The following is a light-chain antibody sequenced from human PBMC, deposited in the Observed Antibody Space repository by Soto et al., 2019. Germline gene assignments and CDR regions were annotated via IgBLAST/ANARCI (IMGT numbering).Light chain of an antibody. J-gene: IGKJ2*01. CDR1: QSVSSD. CDR3: QQRSNWPYT. Sequence: EIVMTQSPATLSVSPGERATLSCRASQSVSSDLAWYHQKPGQAPRLLIYGASTRATGIPARFSGSGSGTEFTLTINSLQSEDFAVYHCQQRSNWPYTFGQGTKVDIK. V-gene: IGKV3-15*01. CDR2: GAS.